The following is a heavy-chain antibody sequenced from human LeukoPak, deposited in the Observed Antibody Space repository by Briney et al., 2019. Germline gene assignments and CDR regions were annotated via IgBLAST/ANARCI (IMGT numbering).Heavy chain of an antibody. J-gene: IGHJ4*02. D-gene: IGHD3-10*01. CDR1: GYTFTSYD. Sequence: ASVKVSCKASGYTFTSYDINWVRQATGQGLEWMGWMNPNSGNTGYAQKFQGRVTMTRNTSISTAYMELSSLRSEDTAVYYCARRSYGSGSYYHHYFDYWGQGTLVTVSS. CDR2: MNPNSGNT. CDR3: ARRSYGSGSYYHHYFDY. V-gene: IGHV1-8*01.